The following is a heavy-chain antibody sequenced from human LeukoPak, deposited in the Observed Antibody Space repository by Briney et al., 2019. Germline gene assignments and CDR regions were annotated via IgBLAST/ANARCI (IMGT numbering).Heavy chain of an antibody. CDR1: GFTFSSYG. Sequence: AGGSLRLSCAASGFTFSSYGMSWVRQAPGKGLEWVANIKQAGSEKYYMDSVKGRFTISRDNAKNTLYLQMNSLRAQDTAVYYLAKAPYSSGWPDYWGQGTLVTVSS. CDR3: AKAPYSSGWPDY. V-gene: IGHV3-7*01. D-gene: IGHD6-19*01. CDR2: IKQAGSEK. J-gene: IGHJ4*02.